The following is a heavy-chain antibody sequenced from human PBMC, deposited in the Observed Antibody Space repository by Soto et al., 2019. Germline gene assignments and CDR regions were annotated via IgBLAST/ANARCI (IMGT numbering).Heavy chain of an antibody. CDR2: ISIGSSTI. V-gene: IGHV3-48*02. D-gene: IGHD2-2*01. J-gene: IGHJ4*02. CDR3: ARDWGVYASDIRTHIPHLDS. Sequence: EVQLVESGGGLVQPGGSLRLSCEASGFTFSSNGMNWVRQAPGKGLEWVSVISIGSSTINYADSVRGRFTISRDNAKNSLYLQMNRLRDEDTAVYYCARDWGVYASDIRTHIPHLDSWGQGTLVTVSS. CDR1: GFTFSSNG.